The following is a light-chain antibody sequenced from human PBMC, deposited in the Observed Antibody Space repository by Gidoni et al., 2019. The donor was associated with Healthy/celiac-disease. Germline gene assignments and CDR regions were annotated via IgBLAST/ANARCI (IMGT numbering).Light chain of an antibody. J-gene: IGLJ2*01. V-gene: IGLV3-1*01. Sequence: SYELTQPPSVSVSPGQTASITCSGDKLGDKYACWYQQKPGQSPVLVIYQDNKRPSGTPERSSCSSYGTTAPLISSGHTAMDAADYYRPACDSSTVFGGGTKLTVL. CDR1: KLGDKY. CDR2: QDN. CDR3: PACDSSTV.